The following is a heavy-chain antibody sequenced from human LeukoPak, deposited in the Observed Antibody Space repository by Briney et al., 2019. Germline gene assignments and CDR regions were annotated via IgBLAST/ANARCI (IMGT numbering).Heavy chain of an antibody. Sequence: SVKVSCKASGGTFSSYAISWVRQAPGQGLEWMGRIIPILGIANYAQKFQGRVTITADKSTSTAYMELSSLRSEDTAVYYCAREQVYYDSGGYYYFDYWGQGTLVTVSS. J-gene: IGHJ4*02. CDR1: GGTFSSYA. CDR3: AREQVYYDSGGYYYFDY. D-gene: IGHD3-22*01. V-gene: IGHV1-69*04. CDR2: IIPILGIA.